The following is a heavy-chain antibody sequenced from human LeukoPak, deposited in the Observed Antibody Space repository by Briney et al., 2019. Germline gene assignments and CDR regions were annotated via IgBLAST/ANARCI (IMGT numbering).Heavy chain of an antibody. J-gene: IGHJ3*02. CDR3: ATSGGFTMVRVVTLDGFDI. D-gene: IGHD3-10*01. V-gene: IGHV5-51*01. CDR2: IYPGDSDA. CDR1: GYSFTTYW. Sequence: GESLKISCKGSGYSFTTYWIAWVRQMPGTGLEWMGIIYPGDSDARYSPSFQGQVTISADKSISTAYLQWSSLKASDTAMYYCATSGGFTMVRVVTLDGFDIWGQGTMVTVSS.